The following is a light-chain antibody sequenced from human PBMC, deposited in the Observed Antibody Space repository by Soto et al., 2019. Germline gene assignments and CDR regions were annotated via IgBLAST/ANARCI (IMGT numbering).Light chain of an antibody. CDR2: GTS. Sequence: QSVLTQPPSVSGAPGQRVTIACTGNNSNIGTGFDVHWYRHFPGAAPKLLLSGTSHRPSGVPDRFSGSKSGTSASLAITGLQADDEADYYCCSGAGSNNYVFGTGTKLTVL. V-gene: IGLV1-40*01. J-gene: IGLJ1*01. CDR3: CSGAGSNNYV. CDR1: NSNIGTGFD.